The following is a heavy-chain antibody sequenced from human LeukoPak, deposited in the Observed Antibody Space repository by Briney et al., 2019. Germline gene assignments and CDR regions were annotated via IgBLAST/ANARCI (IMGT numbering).Heavy chain of an antibody. J-gene: IGHJ5*02. CDR1: GGSISSYY. D-gene: IGHD3-10*01. V-gene: IGHV4-59*01. Sequence: SETLSLTCTVSGGSISSYYWSWIRQPPGKGLEWIGYIYYSGSTNYNPSLKSRVTISVDTSKNQFSLKLSSVTAADTAVYYCARSDIWFGELSQDWFDPWGQGTLVTVSS. CDR3: ARSDIWFGELSQDWFDP. CDR2: IYYSGST.